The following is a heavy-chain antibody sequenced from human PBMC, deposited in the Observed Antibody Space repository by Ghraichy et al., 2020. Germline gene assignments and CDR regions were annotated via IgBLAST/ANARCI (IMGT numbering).Heavy chain of an antibody. V-gene: IGHV3-53*01. Sequence: GGSLRLSCAASGFTVSSNYMSWVRQAPGKGLEWVSVIYSGGSTYYAHSVKGRFTISRDNSKNTLYLQMNSLRAEDTAVYYCARNRRGYSGYDSPWFDPWGQGTLVTVSS. CDR3: ARNRRGYSGYDSPWFDP. CDR2: IYSGGST. J-gene: IGHJ5*02. D-gene: IGHD5-12*01. CDR1: GFTVSSNY.